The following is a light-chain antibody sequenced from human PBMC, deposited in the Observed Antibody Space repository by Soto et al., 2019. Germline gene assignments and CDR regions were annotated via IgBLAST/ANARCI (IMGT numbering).Light chain of an antibody. CDR1: SSNIGSNT. J-gene: IGLJ3*02. Sequence: QSVLTQPPSASGTPGQRVTISCSGSSSNIGSNTVNWYQQLPGTAPKLLIYTNNQRPSGVPDRFSGSESGTAASLAISGLLSEAEADWCWAAWGGSVIGWVFGGGTKLTVL. CDR2: TNN. CDR3: AAWGGSVIGWV. V-gene: IGLV1-44*01.